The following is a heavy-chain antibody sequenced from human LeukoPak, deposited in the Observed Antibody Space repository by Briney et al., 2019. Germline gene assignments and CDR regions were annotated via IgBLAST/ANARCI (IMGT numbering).Heavy chain of an antibody. V-gene: IGHV1-2*02. CDR1: GYRFTYYY. Sequence: GASVKVSCKPSGYRFTYYYIHWLRQAPGQGPEWMGWINPNTGGTNYVQTFQGRVSMTRDTSVGTVYLELHSLRSDDTAVYYCARDAPQTYFEYWGQGTQVVVSS. J-gene: IGHJ4*02. CDR2: INPNTGGT. CDR3: ARDAPQTYFEY.